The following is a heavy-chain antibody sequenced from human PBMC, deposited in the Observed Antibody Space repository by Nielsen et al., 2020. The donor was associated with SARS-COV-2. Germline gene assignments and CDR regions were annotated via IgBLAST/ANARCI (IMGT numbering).Heavy chain of an antibody. J-gene: IGHJ4*02. CDR1: GFTFSSYA. CDR3: ARDGVLNCSSTSCYVAYYFDY. CDR2: ISSNGGST. V-gene: IGHV3-64*01. Sequence: GESLKISCAASGFTFSSYAMHWVRQAPGKGLEYVSAISSNGGSTYYANSVKGRFTISRDNSKNTLYLQMGSLRAEDMAVYYCARDGVLNCSSTSCYVAYYFDYWGQGTLVTVSS. D-gene: IGHD2-2*01.